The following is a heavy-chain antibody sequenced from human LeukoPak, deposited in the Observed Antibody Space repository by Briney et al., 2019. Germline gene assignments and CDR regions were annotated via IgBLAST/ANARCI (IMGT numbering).Heavy chain of an antibody. CDR2: MNPNRGNT. CDR1: GYTFTSYD. CDR3: ARREVLRFLEWSGDYYYGMDV. Sequence: ASVKVSCKASGYTFTSYDINWVRQATGQGLEWMGWMNPNRGNTGYAQKFQGRVTMTRNTSISTAYMELSSLRSEDTAVYYCARREVLRFLEWSGDYYYGMDVWGQGTTVTVSS. J-gene: IGHJ6*02. V-gene: IGHV1-8*01. D-gene: IGHD3-3*01.